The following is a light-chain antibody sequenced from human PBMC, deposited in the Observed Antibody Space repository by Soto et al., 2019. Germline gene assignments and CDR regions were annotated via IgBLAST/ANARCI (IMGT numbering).Light chain of an antibody. CDR2: AAS. J-gene: IGKJ1*01. Sequence: DIQMTQSPSSLSASVGDRVTIICRASQSISNFLNWYQQKPGKAPKLLIFAASSLHSGVPSRFSGSGSGTDFSLTISSLQPEDFATYYCHQTYGTSWTFGQGTQVETK. CDR3: HQTYGTSWT. CDR1: QSISNF. V-gene: IGKV1-39*01.